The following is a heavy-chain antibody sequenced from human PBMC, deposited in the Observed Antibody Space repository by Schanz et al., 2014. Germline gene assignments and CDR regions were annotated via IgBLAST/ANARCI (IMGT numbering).Heavy chain of an antibody. V-gene: IGHV3-66*01. J-gene: IGHJ4*02. CDR3: AKYRYSVFDFDY. CDR1: GFSVSSNF. CDR2: IYSGGDT. D-gene: IGHD3-16*02. Sequence: EVQLVESGGGLVQPGGSLRLSCAASGFSVSSNFMTWVRQAPGKGLEWVSLIYSGGDTNYAGSVKGRFTISRDNSKNTLYLQMNSLRAEDTAIYYCAKYRYSVFDFDYWGQGTLVTVSS.